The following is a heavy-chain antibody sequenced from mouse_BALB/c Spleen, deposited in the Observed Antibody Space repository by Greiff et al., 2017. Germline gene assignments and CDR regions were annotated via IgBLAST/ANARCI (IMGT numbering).Heavy chain of an antibody. V-gene: IGHV1-7*01. Sequence: VQLQQSGAELAKPGASVKMSCKASGYTFTSYWMHWVKQRPGQGLEWIGYINPSTGYTEYNQKFKDKATLTADKSSSTAYMQLSSLTSEDSAVYYCARRYYGSSYDFDYWGQGTTLTVSS. CDR1: GYTFTSYW. D-gene: IGHD1-1*01. J-gene: IGHJ2*01. CDR3: ARRYYGSSYDFDY. CDR2: INPSTGYT.